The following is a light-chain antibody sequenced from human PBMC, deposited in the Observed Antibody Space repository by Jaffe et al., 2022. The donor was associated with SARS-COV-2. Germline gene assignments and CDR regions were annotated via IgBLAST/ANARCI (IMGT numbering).Light chain of an antibody. CDR1: SSDVGGYDY. CDR3: SSYTSSTLDVV. Sequence: QSALTQPASVSGSPGQSITISCTGTSSDVGGYDYVSWYQQHPGKAPKLMIYDVSHRPSGVSNRFSGSKSGNTASLTISGLQAEDEADYYCSSYTSSTLDVVFGGGTKLTVL. V-gene: IGLV2-14*01. CDR2: DVS. J-gene: IGLJ2*01.